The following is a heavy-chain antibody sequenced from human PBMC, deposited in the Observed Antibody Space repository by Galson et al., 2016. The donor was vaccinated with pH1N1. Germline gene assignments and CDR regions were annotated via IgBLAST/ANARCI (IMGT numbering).Heavy chain of an antibody. J-gene: IGHJ3*02. CDR1: GDSVSSNSAT. Sequence: CAISGDSVSSNSATWNWIRQSPSRGLEWLGRTYYRSKWYNDYAESVKSRIIISPDTSKNQLSLQLNSVTPADTAVYYCARGVIDYDSWSGYQDRAAFDIWGQGTMVIVSS. CDR3: ARGVIDYDSWSGYQDRAAFDI. V-gene: IGHV6-1*01. D-gene: IGHD3-3*01. CDR2: TYYRSKWYN.